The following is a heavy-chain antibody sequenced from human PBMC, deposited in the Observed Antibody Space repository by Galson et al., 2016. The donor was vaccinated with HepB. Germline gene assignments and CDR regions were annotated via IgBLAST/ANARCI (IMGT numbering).Heavy chain of an antibody. CDR2: ISGGSTYT. Sequence: SLRVSCAASGFSFGVYYMAWIRQAPGKGLEWVPSISGGSTYTHYADSVKGRFTIYRDDARNSLFLQVNGLRAEDTAVYYCARENWGTFDWWGQGTPVTVSS. V-gene: IGHV3-11*06. J-gene: IGHJ4*02. D-gene: IGHD3-16*01. CDR3: ARENWGTFDW. CDR1: GFSFGVYY.